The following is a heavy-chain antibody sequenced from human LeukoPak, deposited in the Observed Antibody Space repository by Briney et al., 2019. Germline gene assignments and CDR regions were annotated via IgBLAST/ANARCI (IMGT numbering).Heavy chain of an antibody. CDR3: ATGYRGYNYGFPFDY. CDR2: INPKSGDT. J-gene: IGHJ4*02. V-gene: IGHV1-2*02. Sequence: GASVNVSCKAFGYTFTTYDITWVRQAPGQGLEWMGWINPKSGDTKYAQKFQGRVTMTRDTSINTAYMDLSRLRSDDTAVYFCATGYRGYNYGFPFDYWGQGTLVTVSS. D-gene: IGHD5-18*01. CDR1: GYTFTTYD.